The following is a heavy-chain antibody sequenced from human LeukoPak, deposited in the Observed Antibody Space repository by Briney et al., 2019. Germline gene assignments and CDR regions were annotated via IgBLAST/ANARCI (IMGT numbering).Heavy chain of an antibody. D-gene: IGHD3-16*01. CDR1: GGSICSSY. J-gene: IGHJ5*02. CDR2: ISTGGDI. Sequence: PSDTLSLTCAVSGGSICSSYCSWARQPPGKELEFIAYISTGGDINYSPSLRSRATISINPANNQLSLTLTSVTTADTAVYFCERGPGRGYANEPWGQGSLVTVSS. CDR3: ERGPGRGYANEP. V-gene: IGHV4-4*08.